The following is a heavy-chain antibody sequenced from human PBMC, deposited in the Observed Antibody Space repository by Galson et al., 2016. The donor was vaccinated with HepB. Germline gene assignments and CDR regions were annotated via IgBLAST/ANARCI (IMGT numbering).Heavy chain of an antibody. CDR2: INYSGST. D-gene: IGHD2/OR15-2a*01. Sequence: TLSLTCTVAGGSISSGTNYWNWIRQHPGKGLEWIGYINYSGSTFYNPSLKSRVTISADTSESQFSLKLTSVTAADTAVYYCARGGGEYDLFAFDIWGQGTMITVSS. CDR3: ARGGGEYDLFAFDI. V-gene: IGHV4-31*03. J-gene: IGHJ3*02. CDR1: GGSISSGTNY.